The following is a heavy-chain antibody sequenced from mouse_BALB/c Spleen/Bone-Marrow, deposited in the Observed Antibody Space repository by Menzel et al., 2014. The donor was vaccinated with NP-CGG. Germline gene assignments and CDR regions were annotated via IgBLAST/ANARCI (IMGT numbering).Heavy chain of an antibody. CDR3: TTLARNYFDY. D-gene: IGHD3-1*01. V-gene: IGHV1-5*01. J-gene: IGHJ2*01. CDR1: GYSFTSYW. CDR2: IYPGNSDT. Sequence: VQLQQSGTVLARPGASVKMSCKASGYSFTSYWMHWVKQRPGQGLEWIGTIYPGNSDTTYNQKLKGKAKLTAVTSTSTAYMELSSLTNEDSVVYYCTTLARNYFDYWGQGTTLTVSS.